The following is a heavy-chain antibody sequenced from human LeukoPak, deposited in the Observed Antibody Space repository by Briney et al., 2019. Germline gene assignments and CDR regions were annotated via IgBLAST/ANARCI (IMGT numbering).Heavy chain of an antibody. CDR1: GYTFTGYY. CDR2: INPNSGGT. Sequence: ASVKVSCKASGYTFTGYYMHWVRQAPGQGLEWMGWINPNSGGTNYAQKFQGRVTMTRDTSISTAYMELSRLRSDDTAVYYCARDRTVGATPIFDYWGQGTLVTVSS. CDR3: ARDRTVGATPIFDY. V-gene: IGHV1-2*02. J-gene: IGHJ4*02. D-gene: IGHD1-26*01.